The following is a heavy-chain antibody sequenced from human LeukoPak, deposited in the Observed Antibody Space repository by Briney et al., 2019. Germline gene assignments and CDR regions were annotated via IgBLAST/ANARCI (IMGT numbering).Heavy chain of an antibody. CDR1: GYTFTGYY. Sequence: ASVKVSCKASGYTFTGYYMHWVRQAPGQGLEWMGWINPNSGGTNYAQKFQGRVTMTRNTSISTAYMELSSLRSEDTAVYYCARGRGVYGSGNWFDPWGQGTLVTVSS. CDR2: INPNSGGT. D-gene: IGHD3-10*01. CDR3: ARGRGVYGSGNWFDP. V-gene: IGHV1-2*02. J-gene: IGHJ5*02.